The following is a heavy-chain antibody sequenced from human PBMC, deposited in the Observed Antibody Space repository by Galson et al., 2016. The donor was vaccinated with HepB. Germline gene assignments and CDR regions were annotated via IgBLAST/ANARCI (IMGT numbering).Heavy chain of an antibody. CDR3: ARDGNPGGYFDY. CDR1: GFTFSSYA. D-gene: IGHD1-1*01. V-gene: IGHV3-33*01. J-gene: IGHJ4*02. Sequence: SLRFSCAASGFTFSSYAMHWVRQAPGKGLEWVALIWYDGSNKYYADSVKGRFTISRDDSKNTLYLQMNSLRAEDTAVYYCARDGNPGGYFDYWGQGTLVTVSS. CDR2: IWYDGSNK.